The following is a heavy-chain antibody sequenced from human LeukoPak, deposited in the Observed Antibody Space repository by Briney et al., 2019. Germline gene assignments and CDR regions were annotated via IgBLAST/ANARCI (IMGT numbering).Heavy chain of an antibody. Sequence: GRSLRLSCAASGFTFSSYDMHWVRQATGKGLEWVSAIGTAGDTYYPGSVKGRFTISRENAKNSLYLQMNSLRAGDTAVYYCARAIRGANALPYYYYYGMDVWGQGTTVTVSS. J-gene: IGHJ6*02. V-gene: IGHV3-13*01. CDR2: IGTAGDT. D-gene: IGHD3-10*01. CDR3: ARAIRGANALPYYYYYGMDV. CDR1: GFTFSSYD.